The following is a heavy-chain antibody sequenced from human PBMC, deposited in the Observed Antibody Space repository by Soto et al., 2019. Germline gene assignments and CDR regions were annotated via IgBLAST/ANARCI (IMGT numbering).Heavy chain of an antibody. Sequence: SETLSLTCTVSGGSISSYYWSWIRQPPGKGLEWIGYIYYSGSTNYNPSLKSRVTISVDTSKNQFSLKLSSVTAADTAVYYCARDSAAAGIFDYWGQGTLVTVSS. V-gene: IGHV4-59*01. CDR2: IYYSGST. J-gene: IGHJ4*02. CDR1: GGSISSYY. CDR3: ARDSAAAGIFDY. D-gene: IGHD6-13*01.